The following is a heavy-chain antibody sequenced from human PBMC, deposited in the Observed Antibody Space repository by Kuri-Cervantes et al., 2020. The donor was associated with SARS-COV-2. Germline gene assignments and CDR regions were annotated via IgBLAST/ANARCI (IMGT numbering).Heavy chain of an antibody. V-gene: IGHV5-51*07. D-gene: IGHD3-3*01. Sequence: GESLKISCQGSGYSFSSYRIGWVHQMPGKGLEWMGIIYPADSETRYSPSFQGQVTISADKSTTTAYLQWSSLKASDTAMYYCARLLFWSGFVDSWGQGTLVTVSS. CDR1: GYSFSSYR. J-gene: IGHJ4*02. CDR2: IYPADSET. CDR3: ARLLFWSGFVDS.